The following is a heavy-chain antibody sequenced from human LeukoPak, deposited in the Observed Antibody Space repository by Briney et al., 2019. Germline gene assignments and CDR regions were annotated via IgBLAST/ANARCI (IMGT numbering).Heavy chain of an antibody. Sequence: PSETLSLTCAVYGGSFRGYYWSWIRQPPGKGLEWIGEINHSGSTNYNPSLKSRVTISVDTSKNQFSQKLSSVTAADTAVYYCARSYGDYKYWGQGTLVTVSS. CDR1: GGSFRGYY. V-gene: IGHV4-34*01. CDR3: ARSYGDYKY. D-gene: IGHD4-17*01. J-gene: IGHJ4*02. CDR2: INHSGST.